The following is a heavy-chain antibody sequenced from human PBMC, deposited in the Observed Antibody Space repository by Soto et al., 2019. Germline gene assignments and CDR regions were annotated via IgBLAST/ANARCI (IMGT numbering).Heavy chain of an antibody. D-gene: IGHD3-10*01. CDR3: ARHSRAGMVRGVIYYYYGMDV. Sequence: TSETLSLTCTVSGGSISSSSYYWGWIRQPPGKGLEWIGSIYYSGSTYYNPSLKSRVTISVDTSKKQFSLKLSSVTAADTAVYYCARHSRAGMVRGVIYYYYGMDVWGQGTTVTVSS. V-gene: IGHV4-39*01. J-gene: IGHJ6*02. CDR1: GGSISSSSYY. CDR2: IYYSGST.